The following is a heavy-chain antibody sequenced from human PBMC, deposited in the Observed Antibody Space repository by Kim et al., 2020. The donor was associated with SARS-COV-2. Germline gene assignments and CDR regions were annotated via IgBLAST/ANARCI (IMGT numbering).Heavy chain of an antibody. CDR3: AAGRGYSYGFLDGMDV. Sequence: GGSLRLSCAASGFTFDDYTMHWVRQAPGKGLEWVSLISWDGGSTYYADSVKGRFTISRDNSKNSLYLQMNSLRTEDTALYYCAAGRGYSYGFLDGMDVWGQGTTVTVSS. CDR2: ISWDGGST. D-gene: IGHD5-18*01. J-gene: IGHJ6*02. V-gene: IGHV3-43*01. CDR1: GFTFDDYT.